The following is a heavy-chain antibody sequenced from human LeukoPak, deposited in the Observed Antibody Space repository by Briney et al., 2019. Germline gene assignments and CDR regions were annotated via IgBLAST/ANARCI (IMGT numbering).Heavy chain of an antibody. D-gene: IGHD3-16*02. CDR1: GGTFSSYG. CDR3: ARDLFVRPPDPYDYVWGSYLVTHPLDY. Sequence: ASVKVSCKASGGTFSSYGISWVRQAPGQGLEWMGWISAYNGNTNYAQKLQGRVTMTTDTSTSTAYMELRSLRSDDTAVYYCARDLFVRPPDPYDYVWGSYLVTHPLDYWGQGTLVTVSS. CDR2: ISAYNGNT. J-gene: IGHJ4*02. V-gene: IGHV1-18*01.